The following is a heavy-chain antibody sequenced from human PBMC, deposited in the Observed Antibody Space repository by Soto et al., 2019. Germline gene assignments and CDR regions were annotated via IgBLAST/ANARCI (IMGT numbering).Heavy chain of an antibody. D-gene: IGHD3-22*01. CDR2: ITTDKGKT. J-gene: IGHJ6*02. Sequence: ASVKVSCKTSGYTFTSYGISWVRQAPGQGLEWMGWITTDKGKTTYAQKFQGRVTMTTDTSTSTAYMELRSLRSDDTAVYYCARVSDYYDSSGYYYGVRYYYGMDVWGQGTTVTVSS. CDR1: GYTFTSYG. CDR3: ARVSDYYDSSGYYYGVRYYYGMDV. V-gene: IGHV1-18*01.